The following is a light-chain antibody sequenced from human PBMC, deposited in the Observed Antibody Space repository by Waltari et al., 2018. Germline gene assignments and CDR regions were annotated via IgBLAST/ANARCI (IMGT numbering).Light chain of an antibody. V-gene: IGKV1D-16*01. CDR1: QGISNW. Sequence: DIQMTQSPSSLSASVGDRVTITCQASQGISNWLAWYQQKPGKAPKCLIYAAANLQSGVPSRFSGSGSGTEVTLTISSLQPEDFAAYYCQQHNSYPPTFGQGTKVEIK. CDR2: AAA. CDR3: QQHNSYPPT. J-gene: IGKJ1*01.